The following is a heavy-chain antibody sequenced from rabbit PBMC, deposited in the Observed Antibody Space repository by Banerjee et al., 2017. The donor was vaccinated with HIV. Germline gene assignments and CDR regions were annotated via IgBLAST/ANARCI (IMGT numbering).Heavy chain of an antibody. J-gene: IGHJ4*01. D-gene: IGHD8-1*01. CDR1: GFSLSIYE. CDR2: IYAGSSGST. Sequence: QEQLEESGGGLFQPGGSLALTCKASGFSLSIYEMCWVRQAPGKGLEWIACIYAGSSGSTYYASWAKGRFTISKTSSTTVTLQMTSLTAADTATYFCARDRDTGSVYYFDLWGPGTLVTVS. V-gene: IGHV1S45*01. CDR3: ARDRDTGSVYYFDL.